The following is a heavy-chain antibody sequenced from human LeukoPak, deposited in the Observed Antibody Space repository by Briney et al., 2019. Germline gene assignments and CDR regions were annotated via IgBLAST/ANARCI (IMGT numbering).Heavy chain of an antibody. D-gene: IGHD3-10*01. J-gene: IGHJ3*02. Sequence: GESLKISCKGSGSSFTSYWIGWGRQMPGKGLEWMGIIYPGDSDTRYSPSFQGQVTISADKSISTAYLQWSSLKASDTAMYYCARSITMVRGVRGAFDIWGQGTMVTVSS. CDR1: GSSFTSYW. V-gene: IGHV5-51*01. CDR2: IYPGDSDT. CDR3: ARSITMVRGVRGAFDI.